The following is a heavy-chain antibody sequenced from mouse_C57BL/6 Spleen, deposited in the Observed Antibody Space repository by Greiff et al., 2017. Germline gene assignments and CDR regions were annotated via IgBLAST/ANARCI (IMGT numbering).Heavy chain of an antibody. CDR3: ARVGYITTVVADY. J-gene: IGHJ2*01. Sequence: EVKLQESGPGLVKPSQSLSLTCSVTGYSITSGYYWNWIRQFPGNKLEWMGYISYDGSNNYNPSLKNRISITRDTSKNQFFLKLNSVTTEDTATYYCARVGYITTVVADYWGQGTTLTVSS. D-gene: IGHD1-1*01. V-gene: IGHV3-6*01. CDR2: ISYDGSN. CDR1: GYSITSGYY.